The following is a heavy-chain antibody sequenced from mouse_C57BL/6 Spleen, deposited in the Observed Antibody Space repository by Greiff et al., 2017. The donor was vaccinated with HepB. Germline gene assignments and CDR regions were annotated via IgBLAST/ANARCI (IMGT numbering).Heavy chain of an antibody. J-gene: IGHJ2*01. D-gene: IGHD2-3*01. CDR2: ISDGGSYT. CDR1: GFTFSSYA. Sequence: EVKLVESGGGLVKPGGSLKLSCAASGFTFSSYAMSWVRQTPEKRLEWVATISDGGSYTYYPDNVKGRFTISRDNAKNNLYLQMSHLKSEDTAMYYCARGWLLGYFDYWGQGTTLTVSS. V-gene: IGHV5-4*03. CDR3: ARGWLLGYFDY.